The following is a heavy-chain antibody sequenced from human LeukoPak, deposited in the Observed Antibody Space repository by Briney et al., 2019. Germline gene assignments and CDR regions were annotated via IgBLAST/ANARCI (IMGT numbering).Heavy chain of an antibody. J-gene: IGHJ4*02. CDR1: GFTFANYA. CDR2: ISGGGGST. V-gene: IGHV3-23*01. CDR3: AKDGMGDSSWFFDY. Sequence: PGGSLRLSCAASGFTFANYAMSWVRQAPGKGLEWVSTISGGGGSTYYADSVKGRFTISRDNSKNTLYLQMNSLRAEDTAVYYCAKDGMGDSSWFFDYWGQGTLVTVSS. D-gene: IGHD6-13*01.